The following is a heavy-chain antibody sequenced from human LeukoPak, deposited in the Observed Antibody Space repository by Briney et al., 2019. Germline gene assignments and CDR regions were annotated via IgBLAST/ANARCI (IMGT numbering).Heavy chain of an antibody. V-gene: IGHV3-30*18. J-gene: IGHJ6*02. Sequence: GGSLRLSCAASGFTFSSYGMHWVHQAPGKGLEWVAVISYDGSNKYYADSVKGRFTISRDNSKNTLYLQMNSLRAEDTAVYYCAKEGPRSDIVVVVAAVYGMDVWGQGTTVTVSS. D-gene: IGHD2-15*01. CDR2: ISYDGSNK. CDR3: AKEGPRSDIVVVVAAVYGMDV. CDR1: GFTFSSYG.